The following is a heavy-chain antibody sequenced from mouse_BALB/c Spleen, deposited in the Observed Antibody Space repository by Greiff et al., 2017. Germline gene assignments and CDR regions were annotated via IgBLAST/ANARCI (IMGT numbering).Heavy chain of an antibody. CDR3: ASGLLGYFDV. Sequence: VQLKESGAELVKPGASVKLSCTASGFNIKDTYMHWVKQRPEQGLEWIGRIDPANGNTKYDPKFQGKATITADTSSNTAYLQLSSLTSEDTAVYYCASGLLGYFDVWGAGTTVTVSS. CDR1: GFNIKDTY. J-gene: IGHJ1*01. CDR2: IDPANGNT. V-gene: IGHV14-3*02. D-gene: IGHD2-3*01.